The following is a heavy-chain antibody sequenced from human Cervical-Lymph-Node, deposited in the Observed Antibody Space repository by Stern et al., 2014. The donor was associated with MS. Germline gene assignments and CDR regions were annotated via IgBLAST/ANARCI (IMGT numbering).Heavy chain of an antibody. CDR2: ISYDGSDK. D-gene: IGHD2-2*02. CDR3: ANAAALSCRSPSCYKAFEY. V-gene: IGHV3-30*18. J-gene: IGHJ4*02. CDR1: GFTFSLSG. Sequence: QLVQSGGGVVQPGRSLRLSCAASGFTFSLSGMHWVRQAPGKGLDWVAVISYDGSDKYYGDSVKGRFTISRDNSKNTVYLQMNSLRAEDTAVYYCANAAALSCRSPSCYKAFEYWGQGILVTVSS.